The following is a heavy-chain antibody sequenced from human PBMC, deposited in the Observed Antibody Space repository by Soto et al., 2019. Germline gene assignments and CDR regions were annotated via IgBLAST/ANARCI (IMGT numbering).Heavy chain of an antibody. V-gene: IGHV3-30*18. CDR2: ISEDAETD. D-gene: IGHD3-10*01. CDR3: AKAPFRRPYYFYGMDV. Sequence: LSLTCVASGFTFSDFGMHRVRQGPGKGLEWLAVISEDAETDFHADSVKGRFTVSRDNFKETLYLQMNSLTTDDSGVYFCAKAPFRRPYYFYGMDVWGQGTTVTVSS. J-gene: IGHJ6*02. CDR1: GFTFSDFG.